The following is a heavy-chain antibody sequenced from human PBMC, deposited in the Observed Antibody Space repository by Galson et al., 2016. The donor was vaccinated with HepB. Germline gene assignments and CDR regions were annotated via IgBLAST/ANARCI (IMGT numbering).Heavy chain of an antibody. CDR3: AKDRETWAPYGMEV. V-gene: IGHV3-33*06. Sequence: SLRLSCAASGFTFSSHVMHWVRQAPGKGLEWVAVIWYDGRTEYYADSVKGRFAISRDNSGDTLYLYMNSLRVEDTAVYYCAKDRETWAPYGMEVWGQGTTVTVSS. CDR2: IWYDGRTE. D-gene: IGHD3-16*01. J-gene: IGHJ6*02. CDR1: GFTFSSHV.